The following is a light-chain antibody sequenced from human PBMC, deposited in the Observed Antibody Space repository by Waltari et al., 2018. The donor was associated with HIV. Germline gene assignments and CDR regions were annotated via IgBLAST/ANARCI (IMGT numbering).Light chain of an antibody. CDR2: SDN. Sequence: QSVLTQSPSASGTPGQRVTLSCSGSSSNIGRYAVNWYQHLPGTAPKLLIYSDNQRPSGVPDRFSGSKSGTSASLAISGLQSEDEAEYYCATWDGSLSGGVFGGGTKLTVL. V-gene: IGLV1-44*01. J-gene: IGLJ2*01. CDR3: ATWDGSLSGGV. CDR1: SSNIGRYA.